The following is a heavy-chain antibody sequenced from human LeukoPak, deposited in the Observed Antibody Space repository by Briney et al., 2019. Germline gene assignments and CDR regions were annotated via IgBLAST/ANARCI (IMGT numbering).Heavy chain of an antibody. Sequence: GGSLRLSCAASGVIFNQYWMSWVRQAPGRGLEWVANIDQDGSEKHYVDSVKGRFTISRDNARNSLYLQMNSLRAEDTAVYYCAKYPPSIAAAGQYYFDYWGQGTLVTVSS. D-gene: IGHD6-13*01. J-gene: IGHJ4*02. CDR3: AKYPPSIAAAGQYYFDY. CDR2: IDQDGSEK. CDR1: GVIFNQYW. V-gene: IGHV3-7*01.